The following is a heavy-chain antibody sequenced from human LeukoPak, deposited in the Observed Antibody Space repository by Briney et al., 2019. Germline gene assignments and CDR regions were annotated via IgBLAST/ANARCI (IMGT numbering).Heavy chain of an antibody. CDR1: GFTFDDYA. V-gene: IGHV3-43*02. D-gene: IGHD1-26*01. CDR3: AKDTVGATIDYYYYYGMDV. J-gene: IGHJ6*02. Sequence: PGGSLRLSCAASGFTFDDYAMHWVRHAPGKGLEWVSLISGDGGSTYYADSVKGRFTISRDNSKNSLYLQMNSLRTEDTALYYCAKDTVGATIDYYYYYGMDVWGQGTTVTVSS. CDR2: ISGDGGST.